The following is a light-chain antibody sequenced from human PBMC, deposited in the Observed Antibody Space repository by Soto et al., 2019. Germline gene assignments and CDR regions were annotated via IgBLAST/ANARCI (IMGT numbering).Light chain of an antibody. J-gene: IGKJ1*01. CDR1: QSVSSSY. CDR2: AAS. V-gene: IGKV3-20*01. Sequence: DIVFTQSPAALSLSLGDGSTLSCRASQSVSSSYLAWYQQKPGKAPRLLIYAASSRATGVPDRFSGSGSGTDFTLTISRLEPEDFAVYYCQQYSSSLRTFGQGTKVDNK. CDR3: QQYSSSLRT.